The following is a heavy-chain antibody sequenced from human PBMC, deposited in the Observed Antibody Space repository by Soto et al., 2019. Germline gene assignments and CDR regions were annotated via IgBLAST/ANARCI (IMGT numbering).Heavy chain of an antibody. CDR1: GGSFNGYY. V-gene: IGHV4-34*01. D-gene: IGHD3-10*01. CDR3: ARWRSAGKYYYYYGMDV. J-gene: IGHJ6*02. Sequence: PSETLSLTCAVYGGSFNGYYWSWIRQPPGKGLEWIGEINHSGSTNYNPSLKSRVTISVDTPKNQFSLKLSSVTAADTAVYYCARWRSAGKYYYYYGMDVWGQGTTVTVSS. CDR2: INHSGST.